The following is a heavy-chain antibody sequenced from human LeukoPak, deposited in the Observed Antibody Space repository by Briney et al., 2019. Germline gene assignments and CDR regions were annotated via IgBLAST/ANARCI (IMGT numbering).Heavy chain of an antibody. Sequence: SETLSLTCTVSGGFITSSSYYWAWIRQPPGKGLEWIGTIYYTGSTYYNPSLKSRVTISVDTSKNQFSLKLSSVTAADTAVYYCARHVRRNYHRYLDYWGQGTLVTVSS. CDR2: IYYTGST. D-gene: IGHD1-7*01. CDR3: ARHVRRNYHRYLDY. V-gene: IGHV4-39*01. CDR1: GGFITSSSYY. J-gene: IGHJ4*02.